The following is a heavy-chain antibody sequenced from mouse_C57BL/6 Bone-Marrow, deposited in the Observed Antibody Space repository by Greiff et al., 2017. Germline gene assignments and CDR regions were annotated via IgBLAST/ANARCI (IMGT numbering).Heavy chain of an antibody. CDR3: ARVTTPHFDY. D-gene: IGHD2-13*01. J-gene: IGHJ2*01. V-gene: IGHV5-4*03. CDR2: ISDGGSYT. Sequence: EVMLVESGGGLVKPGGSLKLSCAASGFTFSSYAMSWVRQTPEKRLEWVATISDGGSYTYYPDNVKGRFTISRDNAKNNLYLQMSHLKSEDTAMYYCARVTTPHFDYWGQGTTRTVSS. CDR1: GFTFSSYA.